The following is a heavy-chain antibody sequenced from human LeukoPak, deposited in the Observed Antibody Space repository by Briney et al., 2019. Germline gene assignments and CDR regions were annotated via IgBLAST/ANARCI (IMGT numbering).Heavy chain of an antibody. V-gene: IGHV4-59*08. CDR3: ARAFYPGYYSYMAV. Sequence: SETLSLTCTVSGGSITSYYWSWIRQPPGKGLEWIGYIYYSGSTTYNPSLKSRVIISVDTSKNQFSLKLSSVTAADTAVYYCARAFYPGYYSYMAVWGKGTTVTVSS. CDR2: IYYSGST. CDR1: GGSITSYY. D-gene: IGHD3-3*02. J-gene: IGHJ6*03.